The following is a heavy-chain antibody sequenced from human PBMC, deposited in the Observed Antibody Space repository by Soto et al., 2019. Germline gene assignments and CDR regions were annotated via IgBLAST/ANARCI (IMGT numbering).Heavy chain of an antibody. CDR1: GGSISSSNW. CDR2: IYHSGST. Sequence: SETLSLTCAVSGGSISSSNWWSWVRQPPGKGLEWIGEIYHSGSTNYNPSLKSRVTISVDKSKNQFSLKLSSVTAADTAVYYCARVPPRLLGYCSSTSCYPFDPWGQGTLVTVSS. D-gene: IGHD2-2*01. CDR3: ARVPPRLLGYCSSTSCYPFDP. J-gene: IGHJ5*02. V-gene: IGHV4-4*02.